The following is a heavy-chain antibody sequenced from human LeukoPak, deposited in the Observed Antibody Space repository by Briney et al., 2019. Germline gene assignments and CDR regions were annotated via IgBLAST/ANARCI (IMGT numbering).Heavy chain of an antibody. CDR2: IYYSGST. V-gene: IGHV4-39*01. CDR1: GGSISSSSYY. J-gene: IGHJ4*02. D-gene: IGHD5-12*01. CDR3: ARLYVYGYSGYDLRASFDY. Sequence: SETLSLTCTVSGGSISSSSYYWGWIRQPPGKGLEWIGSIYYSGSTYYNPSLKSRVTISVDTSKNQFSLKLSSVTAADTAVYYCARLYVYGYSGYDLRASFDYWGQGTLVTVSS.